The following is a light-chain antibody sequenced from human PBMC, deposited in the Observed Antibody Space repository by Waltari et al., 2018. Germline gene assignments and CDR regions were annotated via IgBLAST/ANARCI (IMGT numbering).Light chain of an antibody. V-gene: IGLV2-14*01. CDR1: SSDVGAFTY. Sequence: QSALTQPASLSGSPGQSITISCTGTSSDVGAFTYVSWYQQHPGKAPKVIIYEVSNRPSGVSTRFSGSKSGNTASLTISGLQAVDEADYYCNSYTTTSARVFGGGTRLTVL. J-gene: IGLJ3*02. CDR3: NSYTTTSARV. CDR2: EVS.